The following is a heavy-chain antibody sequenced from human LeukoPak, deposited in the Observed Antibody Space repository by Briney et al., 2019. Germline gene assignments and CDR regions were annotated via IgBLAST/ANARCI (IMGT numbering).Heavy chain of an antibody. CDR3: ARVVVAAPSYYMDV. J-gene: IGHJ6*03. D-gene: IGHD2-15*01. Sequence: SETLSLTCTVSGGSISSHYWSWIRQPPGKGLEWIGYFYYSGSTNYNPYLKSRVTISVDTSKNQFSLKLSSVTAADTAVYYCARVVVAAPSYYMDVWGKGTTVTVSS. CDR1: GGSISSHY. CDR2: FYYSGST. V-gene: IGHV4-59*11.